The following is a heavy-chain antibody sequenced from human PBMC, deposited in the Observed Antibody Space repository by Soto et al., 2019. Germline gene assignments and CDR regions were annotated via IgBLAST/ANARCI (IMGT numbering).Heavy chain of an antibody. CDR1: GGSFSGYY. CDR3: ARGYGRKFDY. J-gene: IGHJ4*02. D-gene: IGHD3-10*01. Sequence: PSETLSLTCAVYGGSFSGYYWNWIRQPPGKGLEWIGEINHSGSTNYNPSLKSRVTISVDTSKNQFSLKLNSVTAADTAVYYCARGYGRKFDYWGQGTLVTVSS. V-gene: IGHV4-34*01. CDR2: INHSGST.